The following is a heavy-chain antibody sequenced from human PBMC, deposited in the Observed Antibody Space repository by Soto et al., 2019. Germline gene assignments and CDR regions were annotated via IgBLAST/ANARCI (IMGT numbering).Heavy chain of an antibody. D-gene: IGHD7-27*01. Sequence: EVQLVESGGGLVQPGGSLRLSCAASGFTFSSYWMLWVRQAPGKGLVWVSRINTDGSSTTYIDSVKGRFTIYRDNAKNTLYLQMNSLRAEDTAVYYCASQLGSGYWGQGTLVTVSS. V-gene: IGHV3-74*02. CDR2: INTDGSST. CDR3: ASQLGSGY. CDR1: GFTFSSYW. J-gene: IGHJ4*02.